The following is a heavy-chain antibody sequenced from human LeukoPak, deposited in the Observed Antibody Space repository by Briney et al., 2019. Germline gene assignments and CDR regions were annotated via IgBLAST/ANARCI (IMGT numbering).Heavy chain of an antibody. D-gene: IGHD6-13*01. Sequence: GGSLRLSCAASGFNFINYVMNCVRQAPGRGPEWVSVIHFNGEITYYSDSVKGRFSISRDNSKNTPYLQMSSLGAAGTAVDYCGKRTVCNSWWTSPLDYWGQGTLVTVSS. CDR3: GKRTVCNSWWTSPLDY. CDR2: IHFNGEIT. CDR1: GFNFINYV. J-gene: IGHJ4*02. V-gene: IGHV3-23*01.